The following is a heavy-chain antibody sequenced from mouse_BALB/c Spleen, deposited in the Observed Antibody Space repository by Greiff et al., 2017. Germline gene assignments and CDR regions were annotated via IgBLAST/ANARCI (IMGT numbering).Heavy chain of an antibody. CDR3: TRRDGYCDY. D-gene: IGHD2-3*01. Sequence: LQQPGSELVRPGASVKLSCKASGYTFTSYWMHWVKQRPGQGLEWIGNIYPGSGSTNYDEKFKSKATLTVDTSSSTAYMQLSSLTSEDSAVYYCTRRDGYCDYWGQGTTLTVSS. J-gene: IGHJ2*01. CDR2: IYPGSGST. V-gene: IGHV1S22*01. CDR1: GYTFTSYW.